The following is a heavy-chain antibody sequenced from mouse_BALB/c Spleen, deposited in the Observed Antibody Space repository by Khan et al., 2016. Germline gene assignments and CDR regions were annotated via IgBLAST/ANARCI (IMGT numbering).Heavy chain of an antibody. CDR1: GYTFTDYW. CDR2: INPNTGYT. CDR3: ARWSYYYGSSYGWFAY. Sequence: QIQLVQSGAELAKPGASVKMSCKASGYTFTDYWMHWVKQRPGQGLEWIGYINPNTGYTEYNQKFKDKATLTADKSSSTAYMQLSSLTSEDSAVYYGARWSYYYGSSYGWFAYWGQGTLVTVSA. D-gene: IGHD1-1*01. J-gene: IGHJ3*01. V-gene: IGHV1-7*01.